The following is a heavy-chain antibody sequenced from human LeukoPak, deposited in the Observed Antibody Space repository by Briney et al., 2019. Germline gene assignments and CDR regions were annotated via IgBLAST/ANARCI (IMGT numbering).Heavy chain of an antibody. CDR1: GFTFSGSA. CDR2: IRSKANSYAT. J-gene: IGHJ6*02. D-gene: IGHD3-22*01. V-gene: IGHV3-73*01. Sequence: GGSLKLSCAASGFTFSGSAMHWVRQASGKGLEWVGRIRSKANSYATAYAASVKGRFTISRDDSKNTAYLQMSSLKTEDTAVYYCTRRYDSSGYYHYGMDVWGQGTTVTVSS. CDR3: TRRYDSSGYYHYGMDV.